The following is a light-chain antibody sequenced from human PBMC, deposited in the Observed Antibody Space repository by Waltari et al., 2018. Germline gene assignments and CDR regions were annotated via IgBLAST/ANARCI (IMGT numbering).Light chain of an antibody. CDR1: QRVSRH. J-gene: IGKJ2*02. V-gene: IGKV3-11*01. CDR2: DAS. CDR3: QQRYNFGT. Sequence: EIVLTQSPATLSLSPGEIATLSCRASQRVSRHLAWYQQKPGQAPRLLIYDASSRATGIPARFSGSGSGTDFTLTISSLEPEDFAVYYCQQRYNFGTFGQGTKLEIK.